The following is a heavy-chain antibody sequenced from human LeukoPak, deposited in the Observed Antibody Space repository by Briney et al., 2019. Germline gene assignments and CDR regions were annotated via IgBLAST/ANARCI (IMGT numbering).Heavy chain of an antibody. CDR1: GGSFSGYY. J-gene: IGHJ4*02. Sequence: SETLSLTCAVYGGSFSGYYWSWIRQPPGKGLEWIGEINHSGSTNYNPSLKSRVTISVDTSKNQFSLKLSSVTAADTAVYYCARKMYQLLQIDYWGQGTLVTVSS. CDR2: INHSGST. CDR3: ARKMYQLLQIDY. V-gene: IGHV4-34*01. D-gene: IGHD2-2*01.